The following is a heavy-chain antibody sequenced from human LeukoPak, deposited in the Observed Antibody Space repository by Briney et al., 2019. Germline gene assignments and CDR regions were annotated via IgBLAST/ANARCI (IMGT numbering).Heavy chain of an antibody. D-gene: IGHD2-21*01. CDR3: ARPTLRAAYTQVDY. CDR2: IYPGDSHT. J-gene: IGHJ4*02. Sequence: GESLKISCKGSGYTFTNYWIGWVRQMPGKGLEWMGIIYPGDSHTTYSPSFQGQVTISVDKSISTAYLQWSSLKASDTAMYYCARPTLRAAYTQVDYWGQGTLVTVSS. CDR1: GYTFTNYW. V-gene: IGHV5-51*01.